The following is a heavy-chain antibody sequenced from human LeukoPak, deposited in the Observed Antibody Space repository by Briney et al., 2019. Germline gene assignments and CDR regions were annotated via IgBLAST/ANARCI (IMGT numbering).Heavy chain of an antibody. Sequence: PGGSLRLSCAASGFTFSSYWMSWVRQAPGKGLEWVANIKQDGNEKYYVDSVKGRFTISRDNAKNSLYLQMNSLRAEDTAVYYCARDVGCSSTSCPSYYYYMDVWGKGTTVTVSS. CDR2: IKQDGNEK. CDR1: GFTFSSYW. D-gene: IGHD2-2*01. CDR3: ARDVGCSSTSCPSYYYYMDV. J-gene: IGHJ6*03. V-gene: IGHV3-7*01.